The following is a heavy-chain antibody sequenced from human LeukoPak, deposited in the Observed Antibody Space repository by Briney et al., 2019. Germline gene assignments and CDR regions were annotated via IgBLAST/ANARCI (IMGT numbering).Heavy chain of an antibody. CDR2: ITTSDGKT. CDR1: GFTFSSYT. D-gene: IGHD7-27*01. V-gene: IGHV3-23*01. Sequence: QTGGSLRLSCAASGFTFSSYTMSWVRQAPGKGLEWVSTITTSDGKTYYADSVKGRFTVSRDNSKNTLFLQMNSLRAEDTAVYYCAKDGGLWVSAHWGDSWGRGTLVTVSS. CDR3: AKDGGLWVSAHWGDS. J-gene: IGHJ4*02.